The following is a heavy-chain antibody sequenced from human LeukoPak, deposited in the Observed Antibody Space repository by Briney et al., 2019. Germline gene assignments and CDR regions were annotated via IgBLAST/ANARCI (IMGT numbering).Heavy chain of an antibody. J-gene: IGHJ4*02. CDR1: GYTLTSYG. V-gene: IGHV1-18*01. CDR2: ISAYNGNT. Sequence: ASEEVSCKASGYTLTSYGISWVRQAPGQGLEWMGWISAYNGNTNYAQKLQGRVTMTTDTSTGTAYMELRSLRSDDTAVYYCARLGSSGYFDYWGQGTLVTVSS. CDR3: ARLGSSGYFDY. D-gene: IGHD3-22*01.